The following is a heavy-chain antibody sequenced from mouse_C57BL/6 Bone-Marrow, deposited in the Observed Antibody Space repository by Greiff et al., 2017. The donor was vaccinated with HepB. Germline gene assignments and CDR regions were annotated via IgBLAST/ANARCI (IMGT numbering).Heavy chain of an antibody. J-gene: IGHJ3*01. V-gene: IGHV1-85*01. CDR3: ARRGTLSPFAY. Sequence: VQLQQSGPELVKPGASVKLSCKASGYTFTSYDINWVKQRPGQGLEWIGWTYPRDGSTKYNEKFKGQATLTVDTSSSTAYMELHSLTSEDSAVYFCARRGTLSPFAYWGQGTLVTVSA. CDR1: GYTFTSYD. D-gene: IGHD1-1*01. CDR2: TYPRDGST.